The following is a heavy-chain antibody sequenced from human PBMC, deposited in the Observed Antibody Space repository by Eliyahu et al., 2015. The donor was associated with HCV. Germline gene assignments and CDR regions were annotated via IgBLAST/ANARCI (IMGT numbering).Heavy chain of an antibody. V-gene: IGHV3-33*01. D-gene: IGHD2-2*01. J-gene: IGHJ6*02. CDR3: ARVRTPDYYGMDV. CDR2: IWYDGSNK. Sequence: QAPGKGLEWVAVIWYDGSNKYYADSVKXRFTXXRDXSKNTLYLQMNSLXAEDTAVYYCARVRTPDYYGMDVWGQGTTVTVSS.